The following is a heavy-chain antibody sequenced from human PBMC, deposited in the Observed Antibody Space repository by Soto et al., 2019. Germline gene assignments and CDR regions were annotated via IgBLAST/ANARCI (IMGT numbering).Heavy chain of an antibody. V-gene: IGHV3-23*01. J-gene: IGHJ4*02. CDR1: GSSFSSYV. Sequence: GGSLRLSCAASGSSFSSYVMRWVRQAPGKGLEWVSGISGDGKRAYYADSVKGRFTISRDNSKNTLYLQMSSLRVEDTAIYYCAKGRPMDYWGQGTLVNVSS. CDR2: ISGDGKRA. CDR3: AKGRPMDY.